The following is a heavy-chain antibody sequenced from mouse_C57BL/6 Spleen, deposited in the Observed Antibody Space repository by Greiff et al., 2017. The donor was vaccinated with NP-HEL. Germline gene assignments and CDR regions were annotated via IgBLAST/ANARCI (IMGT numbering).Heavy chain of an antibody. D-gene: IGHD1-1*01. J-gene: IGHJ1*03. Sequence: EVQLVESGGGLVKPGGSLKLSCAASGFTFSSYAMSWVRQTPEKRLEWVATISDGGSYTYYPDNVKGRFTLSRDNAKNTLYLQMSHLKSEDTAMYYCARASPTVVATDWYFDVWGTGTTVTVSS. V-gene: IGHV5-4*01. CDR1: GFTFSSYA. CDR3: ARASPTVVATDWYFDV. CDR2: ISDGGSYT.